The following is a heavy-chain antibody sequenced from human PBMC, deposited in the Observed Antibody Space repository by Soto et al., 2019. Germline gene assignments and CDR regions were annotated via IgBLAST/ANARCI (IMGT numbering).Heavy chain of an antibody. Sequence: VRSLRLSCAASGFTFSNYAMSWVRQAPGKGLEWVSAISNGGGSTYYVDSEKGRFTISRDNSKNTLYLQMNSLRAEDTAVYYCAKHPYGEYLSIYHWGQGTLVTVSS. CDR3: AKHPYGEYLSIYH. CDR1: GFTFSNYA. J-gene: IGHJ4*02. V-gene: IGHV3-23*01. D-gene: IGHD4-17*01. CDR2: ISNGGGST.